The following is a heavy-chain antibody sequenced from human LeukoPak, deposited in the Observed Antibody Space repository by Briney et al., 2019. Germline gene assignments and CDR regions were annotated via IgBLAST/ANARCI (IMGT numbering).Heavy chain of an antibody. D-gene: IGHD7-27*01. Sequence: SVKVSCKASGGTFSSYAISWVRQAPGQGLEWMGGIIPIFGTANYAQKFQGRVTITTDESTSTAYMELSSLRSEDTAVYYCASRLTGDQLPFDYWGQGTLVTVSS. CDR2: IIPIFGTA. V-gene: IGHV1-69*05. J-gene: IGHJ4*02. CDR3: ASRLTGDQLPFDY. CDR1: GGTFSSYA.